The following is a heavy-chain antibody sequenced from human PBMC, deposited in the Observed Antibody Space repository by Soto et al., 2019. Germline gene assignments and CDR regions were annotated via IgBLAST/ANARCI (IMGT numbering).Heavy chain of an antibody. CDR3: AREFKDILTGYYSIFDY. V-gene: IGHV3-33*01. CDR2: IWYDGSNK. Sequence: QVQLVESGGGVVQPGRSLRLSCAASGFTFSSYGMHWVRQAPGKGLEWVAVIWYDGSNKYYADSVKGRFTISRDNSKNSLDLQMNSLRAEDTAVYYCAREFKDILTGYYSIFDYWGQGTLVTVSS. D-gene: IGHD3-9*01. J-gene: IGHJ4*02. CDR1: GFTFSSYG.